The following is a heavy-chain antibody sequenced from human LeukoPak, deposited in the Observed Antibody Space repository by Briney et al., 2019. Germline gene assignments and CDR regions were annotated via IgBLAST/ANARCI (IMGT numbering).Heavy chain of an antibody. CDR1: GFTFSSHW. V-gene: IGHV3-7*01. J-gene: IGHJ4*02. D-gene: IGHD2-2*01. CDR3: ARDGVPPAIIFDS. Sequence: GGSLRLSCGASGFTFSSHWMNRVRQAPGKGLEWVASIKYDGREIFYADSVKGRFTISRDNAKNSLNLQMNSLRAEDTAVYYCARDGVPPAIIFDSWGQGTLVTVSP. CDR2: IKYDGREI.